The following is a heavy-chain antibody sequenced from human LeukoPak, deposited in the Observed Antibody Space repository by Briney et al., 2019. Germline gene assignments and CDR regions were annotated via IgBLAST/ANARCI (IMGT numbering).Heavy chain of an antibody. CDR1: GFTFSSYG. CDR2: IWYDGSNK. D-gene: IGHD1-26*01. Sequence: GRSLRLSCAASGFTFSSYGMHWVRQAPGKGLEWVAVIWYDGSNKYYADSVKGRFTISRDNSKNTLYLQMNSLRAEDTAVYYCARERLSGPNDYWGQGTLVTVSS. V-gene: IGHV3-33*01. J-gene: IGHJ4*02. CDR3: ARERLSGPNDY.